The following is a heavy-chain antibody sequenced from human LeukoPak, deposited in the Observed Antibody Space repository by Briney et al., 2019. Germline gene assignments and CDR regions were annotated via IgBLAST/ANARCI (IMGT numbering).Heavy chain of an antibody. Sequence: GGSVRLSCAASGFSFSTTWMTWVRQTPGKGLELVANINIDGSQRYHADSVEGRFTISRDNVKNTLYLQMSSLRVEDTAVYYCARDPGWGALDYWGQGALVTVSS. CDR2: INIDGSQR. CDR3: ARDPGWGALDY. CDR1: GFSFSTTW. D-gene: IGHD3-16*01. J-gene: IGHJ4*02. V-gene: IGHV3-7*03.